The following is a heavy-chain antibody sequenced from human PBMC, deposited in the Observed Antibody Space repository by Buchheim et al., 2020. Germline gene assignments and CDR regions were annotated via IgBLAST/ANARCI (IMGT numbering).Heavy chain of an antibody. Sequence: QVQLVQSGAEVKKPGSSVKVSCKASGGTFSSYAISWVRQAPGQGLEWMGGIVPIFGTANYAQKFQGRVTITADESTSTAYMERSSLRSEDTAVYYCARSAGYCTNGVCYRNWFDPWGQGTL. V-gene: IGHV1-69*01. D-gene: IGHD2-8*01. J-gene: IGHJ5*02. CDR2: IVPIFGTA. CDR3: ARSAGYCTNGVCYRNWFDP. CDR1: GGTFSSYA.